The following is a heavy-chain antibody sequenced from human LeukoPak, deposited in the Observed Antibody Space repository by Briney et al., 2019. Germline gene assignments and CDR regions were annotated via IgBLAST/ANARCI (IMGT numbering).Heavy chain of an antibody. J-gene: IGHJ4*02. CDR1: GFTFSSYG. D-gene: IGHD2-21*01. CDR2: IYSGTNT. Sequence: PGGSLRLSCAASGFTFSSYGMHWVRQAPGKGLEWVAVIYSGTNTYYADSVQGRFTISRDASRNTLYLQMNSLRAEDTAVYYCTRLGPYYFDSWGQGTLVIVSS. CDR3: TRLGPYYFDS. V-gene: IGHV3-NL1*01.